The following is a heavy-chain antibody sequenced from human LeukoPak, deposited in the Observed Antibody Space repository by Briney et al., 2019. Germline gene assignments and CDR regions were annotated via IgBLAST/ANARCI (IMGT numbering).Heavy chain of an antibody. Sequence: GGSLRLSCAASGVTFSSYAMSWVRLAPGKGLEWVSSISGNGGSTYYPDSMKGRFTISRDNSKSTLFLQLNTLTAEDTAIYYCAKDRSYGSGTLYPLFDFRGRGTLVTVSS. CDR3: AKDRSYGSGTLYPLFDF. J-gene: IGHJ4*02. CDR1: GVTFSSYA. D-gene: IGHD3-10*01. V-gene: IGHV3-23*01. CDR2: ISGNGGST.